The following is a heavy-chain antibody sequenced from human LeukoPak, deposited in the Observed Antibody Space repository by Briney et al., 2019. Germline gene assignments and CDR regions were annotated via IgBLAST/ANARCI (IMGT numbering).Heavy chain of an antibody. Sequence: PGGSLRLSCAASGSNFNSYTMNWVRQAPGKGLEWVSSISSSGIYIYYADSVKGRFTISRDNAKNSLYLQMNSLRAEDTAVYYCARDERRNSYGFDFDYWGQGTLVTVSS. V-gene: IGHV3-21*01. CDR3: ARDERRNSYGFDFDY. D-gene: IGHD5-18*01. CDR1: GSNFNSYT. CDR2: ISSSGIYI. J-gene: IGHJ4*02.